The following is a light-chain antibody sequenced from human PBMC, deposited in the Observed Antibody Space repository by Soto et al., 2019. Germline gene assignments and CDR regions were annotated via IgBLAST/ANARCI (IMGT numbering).Light chain of an antibody. CDR1: QSVNSIY. CDR3: QRYGSSPL. V-gene: IGKV3-20*01. J-gene: IGKJ5*01. CDR2: GAS. Sequence: EIVLKQSPGTLSLCPGERATLSCMARQSVNSIYCAGYKQKPGQAPRLLIYGASSRATGIPDRFSGSASGTDFTLTISRLEPEDFAVYYWQRYGSSPLFGQGTRLEI.